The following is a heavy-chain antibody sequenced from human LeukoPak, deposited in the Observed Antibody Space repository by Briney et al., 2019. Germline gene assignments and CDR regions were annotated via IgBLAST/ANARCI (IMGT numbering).Heavy chain of an antibody. V-gene: IGHV4-30-4*01. CDR1: GGSISSDNYY. D-gene: IGHD1-26*01. CDR2: IYYSGST. CDR3: ASTRKLPGLVGVTTFYAFDF. Sequence: PSETLSLTCTVSGGSISSDNYYWSWIRQPPGKGLEWLGYIYYSGSTYYSPSLKSRINISVVRSKNEFSLKLSSVTAADTAVYSCASTRKLPGLVGVTTFYAFDFWGQGTMVTVSS. J-gene: IGHJ3*01.